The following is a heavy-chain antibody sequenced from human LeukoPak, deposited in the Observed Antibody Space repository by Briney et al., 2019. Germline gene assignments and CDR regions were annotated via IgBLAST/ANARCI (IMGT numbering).Heavy chain of an antibody. D-gene: IGHD3-22*01. V-gene: IGHV3-33*08. J-gene: IGHJ4*02. CDR1: GFTFSDYY. CDR3: AGSSSGYPSYFDY. CDR2: IWFDGSNK. Sequence: GGSLRLSCAASGFTFSDYYMSWIRQAPGKGLEWVALIWFDGSNKNYADSVKGRFTISRDKSKNTLYLQMNSLRAEDTAVYYCAGSSSGYPSYFDYWGQGTLVTVSS.